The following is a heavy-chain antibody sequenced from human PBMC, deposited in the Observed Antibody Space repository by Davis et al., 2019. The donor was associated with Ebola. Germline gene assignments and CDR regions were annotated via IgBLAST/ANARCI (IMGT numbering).Heavy chain of an antibody. J-gene: IGHJ5*02. CDR2: INAGNGNT. Sequence: ASVKVSCKASGYTFTSYAMHWVRQAPGQRLEWMGWINAGNGNTKYSQKFQGRVTITRDTSASTAYMELSSLRSEDTAVYYCARHPSVLRSFLVDPWGQGTQVTVSS. D-gene: IGHD3-3*01. CDR1: GYTFTSYA. V-gene: IGHV1-3*01. CDR3: ARHPSVLRSFLVDP.